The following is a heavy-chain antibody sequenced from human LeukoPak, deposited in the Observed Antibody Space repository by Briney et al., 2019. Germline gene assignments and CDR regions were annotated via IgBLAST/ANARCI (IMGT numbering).Heavy chain of an antibody. D-gene: IGHD3-10*01. CDR1: GGTFSSYG. J-gene: IGHJ4*02. Sequence: ASVKVSCKASGGTFSSYGINWVRQAPGQGLEWMGGIIPISGTANYAQKFQGRVTITTDESTTTAYMDLSSLRSEDTAVYYCARGLVVRGVPYYFDYWGQGTLVTVSS. CDR2: IIPISGTA. V-gene: IGHV1-69*05. CDR3: ARGLVVRGVPYYFDY.